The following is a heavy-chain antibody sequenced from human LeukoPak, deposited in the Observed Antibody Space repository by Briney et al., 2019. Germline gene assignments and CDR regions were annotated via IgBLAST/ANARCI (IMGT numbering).Heavy chain of an antibody. CDR2: INHSGST. Sequence: SETLSLTCAVYGGSFSGYYWSWIRQPPGKGLEWIGEINHSGSTNYNPSLNSRVTISVDTSKNQFSLKLNSVTAADTAVYYCARIGIAATGGKRRGSVTPYYFDYWGQGTLVTVSS. D-gene: IGHD6-13*01. V-gene: IGHV4-34*01. CDR3: ARIGIAATGGKRRGSVTPYYFDY. CDR1: GGSFSGYY. J-gene: IGHJ4*02.